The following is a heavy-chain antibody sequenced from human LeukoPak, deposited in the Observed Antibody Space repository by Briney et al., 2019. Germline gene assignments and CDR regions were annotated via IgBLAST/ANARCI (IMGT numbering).Heavy chain of an antibody. J-gene: IGHJ6*03. Sequence: PSETLSLTCTVSGGSISSSSYYWGWIRQPPVKGLEWIGCIYYSGSTYYNPSLKSRVTISVDTSKNQFSLKLSSVTAADTAVYYCARDDYPWGHYYYYYYMDVWGKGTTVTVSS. V-gene: IGHV4-39*02. CDR1: GGSISSSSYY. CDR2: IYYSGST. CDR3: ARDDYPWGHYYYYYYMDV. D-gene: IGHD4-11*01.